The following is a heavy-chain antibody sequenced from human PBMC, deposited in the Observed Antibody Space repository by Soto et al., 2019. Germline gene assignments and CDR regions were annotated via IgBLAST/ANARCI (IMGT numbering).Heavy chain of an antibody. CDR3: AKDPAGGYCSSTSCPEDKTADILTGSLDY. J-gene: IGHJ4*02. CDR2: IYYSGST. CDR1: GGYVSSGSYY. Sequence: SETLSLTYTVSGGYVSSGSYYWSWIRQPPGKGLEWIGYIYYSGSTNYNPSLKSRVTISVDTSKNQFSLKLSSVTAADTAVYYCAKDPAGGYCSSTSCPEDKTADILTGSLDYWGQGALVTVSS. D-gene: IGHD2-2*01. V-gene: IGHV4-61*01.